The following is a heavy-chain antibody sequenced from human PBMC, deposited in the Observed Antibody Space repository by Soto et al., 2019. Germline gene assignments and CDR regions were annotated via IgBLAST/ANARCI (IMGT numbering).Heavy chain of an antibody. CDR3: AKDSNKYSSSLRGRYFDY. J-gene: IGHJ4*02. Sequence: EVQLLESGGGLVQSGGSLRLSCAASGFPFSSYVMSWVRQAPGKGLEWVSGISGGGSNTFYADYVKGRFTISRDNSKNTLLLQMNSLGAEDTAVYYCAKDSNKYSSSLRGRYFDYWGQGIGVTVSS. V-gene: IGHV3-23*01. CDR1: GFPFSSYV. D-gene: IGHD4-4*01. CDR2: ISGGGSNT.